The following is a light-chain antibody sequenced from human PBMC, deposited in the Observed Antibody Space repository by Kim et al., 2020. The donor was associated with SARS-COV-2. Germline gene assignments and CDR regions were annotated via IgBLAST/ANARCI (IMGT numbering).Light chain of an antibody. V-gene: IGKV3-15*01. J-gene: IGKJ4*01. CDR3: QQYHRWPPLT. CDR1: QSVNSN. Sequence: EIVMTQSPATLSVSPGERATLSCRASQSVNSNLAWYQQQPGQAPRLLVYGASTRATGIPARFSGSGSGTEFSLTISSLRSEDFAVYYCQQYHRWPPLTFGGGTKVDIK. CDR2: GAS.